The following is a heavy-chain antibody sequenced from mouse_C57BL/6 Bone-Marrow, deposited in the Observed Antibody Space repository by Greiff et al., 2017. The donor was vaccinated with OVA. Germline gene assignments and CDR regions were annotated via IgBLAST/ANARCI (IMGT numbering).Heavy chain of an antibody. Sequence: QVQLKASGAELARPGASVKLSCKASGYTFTSYGISWVKQRTGQGLEWIGEIYPRSGNSYYNAKFKGKGALTEDKSSSTAYMELRSLTSEDSAVYFCAFITTVAFDYWGQGTTLTVSS. D-gene: IGHD1-1*01. J-gene: IGHJ2*01. CDR2: IYPRSGNS. CDR1: GYTFTSYG. V-gene: IGHV1-81*01. CDR3: AFITTVAFDY.